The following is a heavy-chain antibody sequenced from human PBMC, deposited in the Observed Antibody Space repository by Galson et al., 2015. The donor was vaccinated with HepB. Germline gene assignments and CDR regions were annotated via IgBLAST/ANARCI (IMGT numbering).Heavy chain of an antibody. Sequence: SLRLSCAASGFTFSSYSMNWVRQAPGKGLEWVSSISSSSSYIYYADSVKGRFTISRDNAKNSLYLQMNSLRAEDTAVYYCARVARSSGWYGAPNNWFDPWGQGTLVTVSS. CDR1: GFTFSSYS. J-gene: IGHJ5*02. V-gene: IGHV3-21*01. CDR2: ISSSSSYI. CDR3: ARVARSSGWYGAPNNWFDP. D-gene: IGHD6-19*01.